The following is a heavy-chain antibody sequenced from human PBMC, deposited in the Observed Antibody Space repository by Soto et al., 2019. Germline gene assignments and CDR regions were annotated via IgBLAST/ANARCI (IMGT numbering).Heavy chain of an antibody. Sequence: QVQLQESGPGLVRPSQTLSLTCTVSGGSISSAGYYWTWIRQHPGKGLEWIGYIYYSGSTYYNPALKSGATISVDTSKNQFSLKVTSVTAADPAVYHCARESTGRGVMFDSWGQGTLVTVSS. J-gene: IGHJ4*02. V-gene: IGHV4-31*03. CDR3: ARESTGRGVMFDS. CDR1: GGSISSAGYY. D-gene: IGHD3-10*01. CDR2: IYYSGST.